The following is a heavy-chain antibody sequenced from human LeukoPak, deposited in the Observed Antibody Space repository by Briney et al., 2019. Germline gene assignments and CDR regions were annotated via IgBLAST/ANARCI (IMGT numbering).Heavy chain of an antibody. D-gene: IGHD2-2*01. CDR2: ISGSDRSI. J-gene: IGHJ4*02. CDR3: AKGRASRCDY. V-gene: IGHV3-23*01. Sequence: GGSLRLSCAASGFTFSTFGMTWVRQAPGKGLEWVSGISGSDRSIYYADSVKGRFTISRDNSKNTLYLQMNSLRAEDTAVYYCAKGRASRCDYWGQGALVTVSS. CDR1: GFTFSTFG.